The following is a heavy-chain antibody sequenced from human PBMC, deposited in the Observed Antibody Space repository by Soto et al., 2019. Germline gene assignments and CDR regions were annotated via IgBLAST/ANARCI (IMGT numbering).Heavy chain of an antibody. CDR1: GYTFTSYY. J-gene: IGHJ6*02. D-gene: IGHD3-3*01. V-gene: IGHV1-46*01. CDR3: ARGQLRFPNYYYGMDV. CDR2: INPSGGST. Sequence: QVQLVQSGAEVKKPGASVKVSCKASGYTFTSYYMHWVRQAPGQGLEWMGIINPSGGSTSYAQKFQGRVTMTRDTSTSTVYMELSSLRSEDTAVYYCARGQLRFPNYYYGMDVWGQGTTVTVSS.